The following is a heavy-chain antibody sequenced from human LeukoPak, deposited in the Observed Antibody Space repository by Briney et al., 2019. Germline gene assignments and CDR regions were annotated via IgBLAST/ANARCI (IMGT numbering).Heavy chain of an antibody. CDR2: ISGSGTST. V-gene: IGHV3-23*01. Sequence: GGSLRLSSAASGFTFRSYAMSWVRQAPGKGLEWALAISGSGTSTYYADSVKGRFTISRDNSKNTLYLQMNSLRAEDTAVYYCEGTYYYDSSDDYWGQGTLVTVSS. CDR3: EGTYYYDSSDDY. D-gene: IGHD3-22*01. CDR1: GFTFRSYA. J-gene: IGHJ4*02.